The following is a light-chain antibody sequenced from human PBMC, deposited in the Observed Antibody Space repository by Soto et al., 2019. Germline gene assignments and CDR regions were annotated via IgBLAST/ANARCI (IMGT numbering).Light chain of an antibody. J-gene: IGKJ1*01. Sequence: DIQMTQSPSTLSASVGDRVTITCRASQSISSWLAWYQQKPGKAPKLLIYKESSLESGVSSRFSGGGSGPEFTLTISSLQPDDFATYYCQQYKVFGTFGQGTKVEIK. CDR2: KES. CDR1: QSISSW. V-gene: IGKV1-5*03. CDR3: QQYKVFGT.